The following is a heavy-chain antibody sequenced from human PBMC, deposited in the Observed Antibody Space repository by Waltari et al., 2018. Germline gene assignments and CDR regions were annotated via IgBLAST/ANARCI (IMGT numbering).Heavy chain of an antibody. CDR2: ITASGHIT. CDR3: AKGETTGWYRCFDY. Sequence: EVQLVDSGGELTQPGGSLRLFCVASGFHFPRSAMSWVRQVPGKGLEWVSSITASGHITYYADSVKGRFSISRDNSKNTVYLQMDSLRAEDTAVYHCAKGETTGWYRCFDYWGQGTQVTVSS. V-gene: IGHV3-23*04. J-gene: IGHJ4*02. CDR1: GFHFPRSA. D-gene: IGHD6-19*01.